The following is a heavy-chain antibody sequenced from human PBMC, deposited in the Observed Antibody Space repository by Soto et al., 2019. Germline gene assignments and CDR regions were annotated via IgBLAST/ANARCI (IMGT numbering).Heavy chain of an antibody. D-gene: IGHD3-9*01. J-gene: IGHJ4*02. V-gene: IGHV4-34*01. CDR1: GGSISSYY. Sequence: PSETLSLTCTVSGGSISSYYWSWIRQPPGKGLEWIGEINHSGSTNYNPSLKSRVTISVDTSKNQFSLKLSSVTAADTAVYYCARGGKHYDILTGYHRGALNDYWGQGTLVTVSS. CDR2: INHSGST. CDR3: ARGGKHYDILTGYHRGALNDY.